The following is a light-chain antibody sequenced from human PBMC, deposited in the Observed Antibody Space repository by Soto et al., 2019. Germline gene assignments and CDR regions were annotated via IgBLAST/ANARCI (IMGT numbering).Light chain of an antibody. CDR1: QSVSSY. Sequence: EIVLTQSPATLSLSPGERATLSCRASQSVSSYLAWYQQKPGQAPRLLIYDASNRATGIPARFSGSGSGTDFTLTIISLEPEDFAVYYCQQRREAFGPGTKVDIK. V-gene: IGKV3-11*01. J-gene: IGKJ3*01. CDR2: DAS. CDR3: QQRREA.